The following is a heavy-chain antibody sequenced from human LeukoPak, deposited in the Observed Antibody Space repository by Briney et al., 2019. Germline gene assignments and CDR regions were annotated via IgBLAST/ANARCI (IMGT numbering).Heavy chain of an antibody. Sequence: GGSLRLSCAASGFTFSSYSMNWVRQAPGKGLEWVSSISSSSSYIYYADSVKGRFAISRDNSKNTLYLQMSSLRAEDTAVYYCVKLSAGTLFDYWGQGTLVTVSS. V-gene: IGHV3-21*01. CDR3: VKLSAGTLFDY. D-gene: IGHD6-19*01. CDR2: ISSSSSYI. CDR1: GFTFSSYS. J-gene: IGHJ4*02.